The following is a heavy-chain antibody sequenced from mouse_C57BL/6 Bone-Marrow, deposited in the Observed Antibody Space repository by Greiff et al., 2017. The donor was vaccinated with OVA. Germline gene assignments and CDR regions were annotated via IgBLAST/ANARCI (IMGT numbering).Heavy chain of an antibody. V-gene: IGHV2-6*01. CDR3: ASLYYYGSSYGYFDV. CDR1: GFSLTSYG. Sequence: VQVVESGPGLVAPSQSLSITCTVSGFSLTSYGVDWVRQSPGKGLEWLGVIWGVGSTNYNSALKSRLSISKDNSKSQVFLKMNSLQTDDTAMYYCASLYYYGSSYGYFDVWGTGTTVTVSS. D-gene: IGHD1-1*01. CDR2: IWGVGST. J-gene: IGHJ1*03.